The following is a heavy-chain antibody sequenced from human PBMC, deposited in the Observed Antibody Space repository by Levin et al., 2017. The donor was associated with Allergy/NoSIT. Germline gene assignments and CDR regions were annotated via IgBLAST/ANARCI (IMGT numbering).Heavy chain of an antibody. CDR3: ARNRGDYDILTGYLNHNWFDP. CDR1: GGSISSSSYY. D-gene: IGHD3-9*01. V-gene: IGHV4-39*01. Sequence: PSETLSLTCTVSGGSISSSSYYWGWIRQPPGKGLEWIGSIYYSGSTYYNPSLKSRVTISVDTSKNQFSLKLSSVTAADTAVYYCARNRGDYDILTGYLNHNWFDPWGQGTLVTVSS. J-gene: IGHJ5*02. CDR2: IYYSGST.